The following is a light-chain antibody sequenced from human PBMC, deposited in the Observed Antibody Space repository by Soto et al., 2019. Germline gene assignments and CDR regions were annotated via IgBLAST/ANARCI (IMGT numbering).Light chain of an antibody. CDR1: QTIGTY. CDR2: EAF. J-gene: IGKJ2*01. V-gene: IGKV1-39*01. Sequence: DIQMTQSPSSLSASVGDRVTITCRASQTIGTYLNWYQQNPGKAPQLLIFEAFNLQSGFPSRFSGSGSGSGFTLTITSLQPDDFATYYCQQSYNAPYTFGQGTKVDIK. CDR3: QQSYNAPYT.